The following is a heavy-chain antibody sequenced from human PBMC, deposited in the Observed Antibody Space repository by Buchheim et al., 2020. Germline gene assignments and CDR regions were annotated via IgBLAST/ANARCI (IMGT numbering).Heavy chain of an antibody. V-gene: IGHV4-31*03. D-gene: IGHD3-22*01. Sequence: QVQLQESGPGLVKPSQTLSLTCTVSGSSISSGGYYWSWIRQHPGKGLEWIGYIYYSGSTYYNPSLKSRVTISVDTSKNQFSLKLSSVTAADTAVYYCATMGPDSSGYSRLGWYFDLWGRGTL. J-gene: IGHJ2*01. CDR2: IYYSGST. CDR1: GSSISSGGYY. CDR3: ATMGPDSSGYSRLGWYFDL.